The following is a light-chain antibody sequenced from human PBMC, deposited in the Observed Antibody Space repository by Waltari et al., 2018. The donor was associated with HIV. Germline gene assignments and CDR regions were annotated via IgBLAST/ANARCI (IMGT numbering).Light chain of an antibody. Sequence: QSVLTQPPSASGTPGQRVTISCSGSSSNIGSNYVYWYQRLPGTAPKLLIYMSDQRPSGVPDRFSESKSGTSASLAISGLRSEDEAEYYCAAWDDSLSATVFGGGTKLTVL. V-gene: IGLV1-47*01. CDR2: MSD. CDR3: AAWDDSLSATV. CDR1: SSNIGSNY. J-gene: IGLJ2*01.